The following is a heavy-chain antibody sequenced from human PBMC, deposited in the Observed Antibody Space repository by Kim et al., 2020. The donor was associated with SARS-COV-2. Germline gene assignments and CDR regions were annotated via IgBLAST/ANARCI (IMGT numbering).Heavy chain of an antibody. V-gene: IGHV1-18*01. CDR3: ARAPMRVIYLSDY. D-gene: IGHD2-21*01. Sequence: NNAQKLQGRGTMTTDTATSTAYMELRSLRSDDTAVYYCARAPMRVIYLSDYWGQGTLVTVSS. J-gene: IGHJ4*02.